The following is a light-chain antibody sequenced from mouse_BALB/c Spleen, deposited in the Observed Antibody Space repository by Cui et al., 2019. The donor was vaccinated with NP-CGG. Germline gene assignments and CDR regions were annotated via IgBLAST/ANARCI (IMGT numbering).Light chain of an antibody. CDR1: TWAVTTSNY. J-gene: IGLJ1*01. CDR2: GTN. CDR3: ALWYSNHWV. V-gene: IGLV1*01. Sequence: QAVVTQESALTTSPGETVTLTCRPSTWAVTTSNYDNWVQEKPDHVFTDRIGGTNNRAPGVPARFSGSLIGDKAALTITGAQTEDEAIYFCALWYSNHWVFGGGTKLTVL.